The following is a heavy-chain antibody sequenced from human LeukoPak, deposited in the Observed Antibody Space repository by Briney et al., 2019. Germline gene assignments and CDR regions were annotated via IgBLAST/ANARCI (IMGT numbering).Heavy chain of an antibody. CDR1: GFTFSSYA. J-gene: IGHJ4*02. CDR2: ISGSGGST. V-gene: IGHV3-23*01. D-gene: IGHD5-12*01. CDR3: AKSDIVATITPYYFDY. Sequence: PGGSLRLSCAASGFTFSSYAMSWVRQAPGKGLEWVSAISGSGGSTYYADSVKGRFTISRDNSKNTLYLQMNSLRAEDTAVYYCAKSDIVATITPYYFDYWGQGTLVTVSS.